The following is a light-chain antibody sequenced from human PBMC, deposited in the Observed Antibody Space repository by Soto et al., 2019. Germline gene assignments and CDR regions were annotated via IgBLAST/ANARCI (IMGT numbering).Light chain of an antibody. J-gene: IGLJ1*01. Sequence: QSALTQPRSVSGSHGQSGTLSFTGTSTDVGASNNVSWYQQLPGRAPKLMIYDVSERPSGVPDRFSGSKSGNTASLTISGLQADDEADYYCRSYTSTGTPVFGTGTKLTVL. V-gene: IGLV2-11*01. CDR1: STDVGASNN. CDR2: DVS. CDR3: RSYTSTGTPV.